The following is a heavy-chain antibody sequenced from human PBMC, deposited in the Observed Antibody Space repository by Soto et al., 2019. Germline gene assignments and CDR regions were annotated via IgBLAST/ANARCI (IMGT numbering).Heavy chain of an antibody. D-gene: IGHD2-2*01. J-gene: IGHJ4*02. Sequence: GGSLRLSCAASGFTFSSYAMHWVRQAPGKGLEWVAITSYDGSNKYHADSVKGRFTISRDNSKNTLSLQMNSLRAEDTAVYYCAREMGYCISTSCHFDYWGQGTLVTVSS. V-gene: IGHV3-30-3*01. CDR1: GFTFSSYA. CDR3: AREMGYCISTSCHFDY. CDR2: TSYDGSNK.